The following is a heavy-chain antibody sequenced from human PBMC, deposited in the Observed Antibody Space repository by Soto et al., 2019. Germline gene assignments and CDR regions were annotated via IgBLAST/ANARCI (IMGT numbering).Heavy chain of an antibody. J-gene: IGHJ5*02. V-gene: IGHV4-4*02. CDR1: GGSISSSNW. Sequence: TLSLTCAVSGGSISSSNWWSWVRQPPGKGLEWIGEIYHSGSTNYNPSLKSRVTISVDKSKNQFSLKLSSVTAADTAVYYCARVLDDFWSGFHNWFDPWGQGTLVTVSS. CDR2: IYHSGST. CDR3: ARVLDDFWSGFHNWFDP. D-gene: IGHD3-3*01.